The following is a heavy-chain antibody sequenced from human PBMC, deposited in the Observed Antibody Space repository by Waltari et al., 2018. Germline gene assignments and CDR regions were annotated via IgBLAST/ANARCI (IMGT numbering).Heavy chain of an antibody. V-gene: IGHV3-30*02. J-gene: IGHJ4*02. CDR3: AKDLKGAWTIDY. D-gene: IGHD1-26*01. CDR2: IQPDGGDK. CDR1: GFIFSTYA. Sequence: QVQLVESGGGVVQPGRSLRLSCAASGFIFSTYAMHWVRQAPGKGLEWVAHIQPDGGDKFYGDSVKGRFSISRDDSRNTLFLQMNSLRDEDTAVYYCAKDLKGAWTIDYWGQGTQVTVSP.